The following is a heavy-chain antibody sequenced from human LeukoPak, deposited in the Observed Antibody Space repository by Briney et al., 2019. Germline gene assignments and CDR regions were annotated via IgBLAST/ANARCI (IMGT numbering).Heavy chain of an antibody. Sequence: SVKVSCKASGGTFSSYATSWVRQAPGQGLEWMGRIIPILGIANYAQKFQGRVTMTRDTSTSTVYMELSSLRSEDTAVYYCARWTYSSGLMDYWGQGTLVTVSS. V-gene: IGHV1-69*04. CDR1: GGTFSSYA. J-gene: IGHJ4*02. CDR3: ARWTYSSGLMDY. CDR2: IIPILGIA. D-gene: IGHD3-22*01.